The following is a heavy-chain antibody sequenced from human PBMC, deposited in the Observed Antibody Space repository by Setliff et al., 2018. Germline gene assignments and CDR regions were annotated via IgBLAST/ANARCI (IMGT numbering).Heavy chain of an antibody. Sequence: SETLSLTCTVSGGSISSLYWSWIRQPPGKGLEWIGYIYYTGSTNYNPSLKSRVAISVDTAKNQFSLKLSSVTAADTAVYFCARDRREIVGYDAFDIWGQGTMVTVSS. D-gene: IGHD2-15*01. V-gene: IGHV4-59*11. J-gene: IGHJ3*02. CDR2: IYYTGST. CDR1: GGSISSLY. CDR3: ARDRREIVGYDAFDI.